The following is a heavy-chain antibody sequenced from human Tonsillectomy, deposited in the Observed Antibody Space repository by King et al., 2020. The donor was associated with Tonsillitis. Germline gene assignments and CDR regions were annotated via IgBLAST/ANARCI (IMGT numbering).Heavy chain of an antibody. CDR3: ARGPLIAAANPTWFDP. D-gene: IGHD6-25*01. CDR1: GYRFTNYW. V-gene: IGHV5-51*03. Sequence: ELQLVQSGAEVKKAGESLKISCKGSGYRFTNYWIGWVRQMPGKGLEWMGIVFPGDSDTRYSPSFQGQVTISADKSISTAYLQWSSLKASDTAIYYCARGPLIAAANPTWFDPWGQGTLVTVSS. CDR2: VFPGDSDT. J-gene: IGHJ5*02.